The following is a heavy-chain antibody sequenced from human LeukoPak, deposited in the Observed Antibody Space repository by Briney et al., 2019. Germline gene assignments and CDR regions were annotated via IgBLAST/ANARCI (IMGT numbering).Heavy chain of an antibody. V-gene: IGHV3-33*01. D-gene: IGHD6-13*01. CDR3: ARDLYSSSWYDY. CDR1: GFTFSSYG. CDR2: IWYDGSNK. J-gene: IGHJ4*02. Sequence: GRSLRLSCAASGFTFSSYGMNWLRQAPGKGLEWVAVIWYDGSNKYYADSVKGRFTISRDNSKNTLYLQMNSLRAEDTAVYYCARDLYSSSWYDYWGQGTLVTVSS.